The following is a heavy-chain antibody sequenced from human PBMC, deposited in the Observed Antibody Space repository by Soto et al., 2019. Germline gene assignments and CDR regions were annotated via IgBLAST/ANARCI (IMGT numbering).Heavy chain of an antibody. V-gene: IGHV3-7*01. Sequence: GGSLRLSCAASGFTFSSYWMSWVRQAPGKGLEWVANIKQDGSEKYYVDSVKGRFTISRDNAKNSLYLQMNSLRAEDTAVYYCAREYSSGWNIDNSPGYYYYGMDVWGQGTTVTVSS. CDR2: IKQDGSEK. CDR3: AREYSSGWNIDNSPGYYYYGMDV. CDR1: GFTFSSYW. D-gene: IGHD6-19*01. J-gene: IGHJ6*02.